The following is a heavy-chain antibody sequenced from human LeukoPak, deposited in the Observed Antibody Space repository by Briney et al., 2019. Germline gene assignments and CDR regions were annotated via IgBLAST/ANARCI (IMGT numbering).Heavy chain of an antibody. D-gene: IGHD1-1*01. J-gene: IGHJ4*02. CDR1: GGSISRGGYS. CDR2: IYYSGST. CDR3: ASLKNVDFFDY. Sequence: SETLSLTCAVSGGSISRGGYSWSWIRQPPGKGLEWIGYIYYSGSTNYNPSLKSRVTISVDTSKNQFSLKLSSVTATDTAVYYCASLKNVDFFDYWGQGTLVTVSS. V-gene: IGHV4-61*08.